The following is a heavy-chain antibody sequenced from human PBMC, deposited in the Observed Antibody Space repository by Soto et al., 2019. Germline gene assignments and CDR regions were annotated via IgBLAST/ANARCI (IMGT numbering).Heavy chain of an antibody. D-gene: IGHD3-3*01. V-gene: IGHV3-23*01. J-gene: IGHJ4*02. CDR3: AKDYDFWSASVNPYFDS. CDR2: VSGDGATT. CDR1: GFTFSSYG. Sequence: GGSLRLSCAASGFTFSSYGMHWVRQAPGKGLGWVSGVSGDGATTNYADSVKGRFTISRDNSKSTLYLQMSRLRAEDTAVYYCAKDYDFWSASVNPYFDSWGLGTLVTVSS.